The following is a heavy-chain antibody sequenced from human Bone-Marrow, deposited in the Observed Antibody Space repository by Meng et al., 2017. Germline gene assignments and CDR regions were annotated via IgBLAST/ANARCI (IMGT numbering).Heavy chain of an antibody. J-gene: IGHJ4*02. D-gene: IGHD6-19*01. CDR2: IYTSGST. CDR1: GGSISSGSYY. Sequence: LRLSCTVSGGSISSGSYYWSWIRQPAGKGLEWIGRIYTSGSTNYNPSLKSRVTISVDTSKNQFSLKLSSVTAADTAVYYCAKERIAVAGRPFDYWGQGTLVTVSS. CDR3: AKERIAVAGRPFDY. V-gene: IGHV4-61*02.